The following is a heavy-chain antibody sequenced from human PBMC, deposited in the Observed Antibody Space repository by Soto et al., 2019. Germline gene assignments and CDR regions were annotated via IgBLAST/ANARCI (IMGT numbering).Heavy chain of an antibody. Sequence: QITLKESGPPLVKPTQTLTLTCTFSGFSLSTSGVGVGWIRQPPGKALEWLALIYWDDDKRYSPSLKSRLTITKDPSKNQVVLTMTNMDPVDTATYYCAHSTSTRHYDFWSGPRPDVWGQGTTVTVSS. D-gene: IGHD3-3*01. V-gene: IGHV2-5*02. CDR3: AHSTSTRHYDFWSGPRPDV. J-gene: IGHJ6*02. CDR1: GFSLSTSGVG. CDR2: IYWDDDK.